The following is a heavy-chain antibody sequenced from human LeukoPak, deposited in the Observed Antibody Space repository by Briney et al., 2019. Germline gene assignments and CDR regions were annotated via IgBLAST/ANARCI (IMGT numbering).Heavy chain of an antibody. Sequence: ASVKVSCKASGGTFSSYAISWVRQAPGQGLEWMEGIIPIFGTANYAQKFQGRVTITTDESTSTAYMELSSLRSEDTAVYYCARDTYYYGSGSYYNPSYFDYWGQGTLVTVSS. CDR2: IIPIFGTA. CDR3: ARDTYYYGSGSYYNPSYFDY. CDR1: GGTFSSYA. D-gene: IGHD3-10*01. J-gene: IGHJ4*02. V-gene: IGHV1-69*05.